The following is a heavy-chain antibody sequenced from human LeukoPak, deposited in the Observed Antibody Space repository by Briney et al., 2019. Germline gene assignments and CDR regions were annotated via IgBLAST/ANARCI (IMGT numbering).Heavy chain of an antibody. Sequence: GRSLRLSCAASGFTFSSYGMHWVRQAPGKGLEWVAVIWYDGSNKYYADSVKGRFTISRDNSKNTLYLQMNSLRAEDTAVYYCARGSIAAAGTGDFQHWGQGTLVTVSS. CDR1: GFTFSSYG. D-gene: IGHD6-13*01. CDR3: ARGSIAAAGTGDFQH. V-gene: IGHV3-33*01. J-gene: IGHJ1*01. CDR2: IWYDGSNK.